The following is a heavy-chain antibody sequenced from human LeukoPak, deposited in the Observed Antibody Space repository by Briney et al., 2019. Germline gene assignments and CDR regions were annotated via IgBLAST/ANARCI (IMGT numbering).Heavy chain of an antibody. Sequence: GGSLRLSCAASGFTFSDYYMSWIRQAPGKGLEWVSYISSSGRTIHYADSVKGRFTISRDNAKNSLFLQMNGLRAEDTAVYYCARDRGTILIDYWGQGTLVTVSS. CDR1: GFTFSDYY. J-gene: IGHJ4*02. CDR3: ARDRGTILIDY. CDR2: ISSSGRTI. D-gene: IGHD3-16*01. V-gene: IGHV3-11*01.